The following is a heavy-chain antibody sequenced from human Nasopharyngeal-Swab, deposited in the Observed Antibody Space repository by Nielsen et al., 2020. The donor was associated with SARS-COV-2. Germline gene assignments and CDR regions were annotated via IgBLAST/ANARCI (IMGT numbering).Heavy chain of an antibody. Sequence: GGSLRLSCAASGFTFRSYAISWVRQAPGKGLEWVSVISGSDHTTYYADSVKGRFTISRDNSKNTVNLQMNSLRVEDTAICYCAKDRDSGDDSDDYYHYYGMDVWGQGTTVTVFS. CDR1: GFTFRSYA. V-gene: IGHV3-23*01. CDR3: AKDRDSGDDSDDYYHYYGMDV. D-gene: IGHD5-12*01. CDR2: ISGSDHTT. J-gene: IGHJ6*02.